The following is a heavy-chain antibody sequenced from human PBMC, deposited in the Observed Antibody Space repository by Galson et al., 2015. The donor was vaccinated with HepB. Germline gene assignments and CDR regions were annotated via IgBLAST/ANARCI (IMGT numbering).Heavy chain of an antibody. CDR3: ARQRYCSGDSYYWGESNGFAP. J-gene: IGHJ5*02. D-gene: IGHD2-15*01. CDR2: IYPGDSNT. CDR1: GFSFTSYW. V-gene: IGHV5-51*01. Sequence: QSGAEVTKPGESLKISCKGSGFSFTSYWIGWVRQMPGKGLEWMGIIYPGDSNTRYSPSFQGQVTISVDKSINTAYMHWSSLKASDSAMYYCARQRYCSGDSYYWGESNGFAPWGQGTLVIVSS.